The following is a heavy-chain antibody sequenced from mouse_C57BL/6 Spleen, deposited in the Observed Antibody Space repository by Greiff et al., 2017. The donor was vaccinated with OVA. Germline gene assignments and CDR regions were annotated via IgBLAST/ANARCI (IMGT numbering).Heavy chain of an antibody. D-gene: IGHD4-1*01. CDR3: ARDGLTGTFYWYFDV. CDR1: GFTFSDYY. V-gene: IGHV5-16*01. J-gene: IGHJ1*03. Sequence: EVKLVESEGGLVQPGSSMKLSCTASGFTFSDYYMAWVRQVPEKGLEWVANINYDGSSTYYLDSLKSRFIISRDNAKNILYLQMSSLKSEDTATYYCARDGLTGTFYWYFDVWGTGTTVTVSS. CDR2: INYDGSST.